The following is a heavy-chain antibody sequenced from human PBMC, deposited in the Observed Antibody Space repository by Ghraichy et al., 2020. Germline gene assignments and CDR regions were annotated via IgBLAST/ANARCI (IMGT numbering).Heavy chain of an antibody. CDR3: GKDLGRHKPFDH. V-gene: IGHV3-9*01. D-gene: IGHD3-10*01. J-gene: IGHJ4*02. CDR1: GFTFGDYG. CDR2: ISDNSDAI. Sequence: GGSLRLSCAASGFTFGDYGMHWVRQVPGKGLEWVSLISDNSDAIGYADSVKGRFTTSRDNAKNSLYLQMNSLRPEDTVMYYCGKDLGRHKPFDHWSQGTLVTVSP.